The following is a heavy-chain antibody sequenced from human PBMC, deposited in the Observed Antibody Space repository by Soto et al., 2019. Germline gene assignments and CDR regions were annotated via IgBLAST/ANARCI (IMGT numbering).Heavy chain of an antibody. J-gene: IGHJ6*03. CDR3: AKDLVVVAAKYMDV. D-gene: IGHD2-15*01. CDR1: GFTFSSYG. CDR2: ISYDGSNK. V-gene: IGHV3-30*18. Sequence: SGGSLRLSCAASGFTFSSYGMHWVRQAPGKGLEWVAVISYDGSNKYYADSVKGRFTISRDNSKNTLYLQMNSLRAEDTAVYYCAKDLVVVAAKYMDVWGKGTTVTVSS.